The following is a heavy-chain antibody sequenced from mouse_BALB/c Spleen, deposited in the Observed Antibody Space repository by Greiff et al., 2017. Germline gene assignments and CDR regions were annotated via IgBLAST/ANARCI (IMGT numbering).Heavy chain of an antibody. CDR3: ARYGYYLDY. CDR2: ILPGSGST. D-gene: IGHD1-2*01. J-gene: IGHJ2*01. Sequence: VQLVESGAELMKPGASVKISCKATGYTFSSYWIEWVKQRPGHGLEWIGEILPGSGSTNYNEQFKGKATFTADTSSNTAYMQLSSLTSEDSAVYCCARYGYYLDYWGQGTTLTVSS. V-gene: IGHV1-9*01. CDR1: GYTFSSYW.